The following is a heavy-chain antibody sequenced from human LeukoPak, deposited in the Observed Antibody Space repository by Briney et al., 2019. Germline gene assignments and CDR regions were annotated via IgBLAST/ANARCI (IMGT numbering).Heavy chain of an antibody. V-gene: IGHV1-18*01. D-gene: IGHD3-3*01. CDR1: GYTFTSYA. CDR3: ARGAYDFWSGYILSYYYYGMDV. CDR2: ISAYNGNT. Sequence: ASVKVSCKPSGYTFTSYALSWVRQAPGQGLEWMGWISAYNGNTNYAQKLQGRVTMTTDTSTSTAFMELRSLRSDDTAVYYCARGAYDFWSGYILSYYYYGMDVWGQGTTVTVSS. J-gene: IGHJ6*02.